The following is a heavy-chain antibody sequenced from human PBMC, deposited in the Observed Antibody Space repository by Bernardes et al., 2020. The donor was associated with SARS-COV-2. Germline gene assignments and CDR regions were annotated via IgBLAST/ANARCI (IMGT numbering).Heavy chain of an antibody. CDR2: ITPDTGAT. D-gene: IGHD3-3*01. CDR1: GYTFRAYY. J-gene: IGHJ6*04. CDR3: ARHFGLVKSYFYFYATDV. Sequence: ASVKVSCKGSGYTFRAYYIHWVRQAPGQGLEWMGWITPDTGATTSAGKFQGRVTITRDTSINTAFLEVTRLRSDESAVYYCARHFGLVKSYFYFYATDVWGKGTTVTVSS. V-gene: IGHV1-2*02.